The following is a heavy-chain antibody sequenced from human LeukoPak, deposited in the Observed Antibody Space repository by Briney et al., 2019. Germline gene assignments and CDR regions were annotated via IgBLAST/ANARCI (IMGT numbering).Heavy chain of an antibody. CDR1: GGSINSGSHF. CDR2: IYTSGIT. CDR3: ARSNSGSYRELDY. J-gene: IGHJ4*02. V-gene: IGHV4-61*02. Sequence: SETLSLTCTVSGGSINSGSHFWSWIRQPAGKGLEWIGRIYTSGITNYNSSLMSRATISIDTSKNQFSLKLSSVTAADTAVYYCARSNSGSYRELDYWGQGALVTVSS. D-gene: IGHD1-26*01.